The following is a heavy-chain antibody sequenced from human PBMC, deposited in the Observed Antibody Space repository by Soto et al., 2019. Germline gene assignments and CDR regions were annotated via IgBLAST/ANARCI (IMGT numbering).Heavy chain of an antibody. J-gene: IGHJ4*01. Sequence: PSETLSLTCAVYGESFRRYFWSWIRQPPGKGLEWIGEINHSGNTDYNPSLKSRVTISLDTPKNQFSLKLSSVTAADTALYYCASLKDIRNGYFFDSWGRGSLVTV. CDR3: ASLKDIRNGYFFDS. V-gene: IGHV4-34*01. CDR2: INHSGNT. D-gene: IGHD2-2*03. CDR1: GESFRRYF.